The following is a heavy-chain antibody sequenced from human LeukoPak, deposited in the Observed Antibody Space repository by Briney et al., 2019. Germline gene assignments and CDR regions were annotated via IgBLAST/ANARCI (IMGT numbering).Heavy chain of an antibody. J-gene: IGHJ5*02. CDR1: GYTFTSYG. D-gene: IGHD3-3*01. CDR2: ISAYNGNT. V-gene: IGHV1-18*01. Sequence: ASVKVSCKASGYTFTSYGISWVRQAPGQGLEWMGWISAYNGNTNYAQKLQGRVTMITDTSTSTAYMEPRSLRSDDTAVYYCARVGYDFWSGYLYPPFDPWGQGTLVTVSS. CDR3: ARVGYDFWSGYLYPPFDP.